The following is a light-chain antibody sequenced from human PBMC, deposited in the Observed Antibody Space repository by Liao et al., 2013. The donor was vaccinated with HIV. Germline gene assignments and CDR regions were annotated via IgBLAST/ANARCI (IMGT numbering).Light chain of an antibody. CDR3: LAWDLSTEV. V-gene: IGLV3-21*01. CDR1: DIGSRS. Sequence: SYELAQPPSVSVAPGETARIPCGGNDIGSRSVHWYQQKPGQAPVLVIYYDRDRPSGMSERFSGSISGNTATLTISGAQPMDEADYYCLAWDLSTEVFGTGTWVTVL. J-gene: IGLJ1*01. CDR2: YDR.